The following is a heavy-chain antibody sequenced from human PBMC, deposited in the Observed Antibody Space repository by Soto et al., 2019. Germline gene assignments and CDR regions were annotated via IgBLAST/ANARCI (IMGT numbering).Heavy chain of an antibody. J-gene: IGHJ4*02. Sequence: ASVKVSCKASGYTFTSYYMHWLRQAPGQGLEWMGWMNPDSGHAAYAQKFQGRVTLTTSTSTSTVYMEMRSLGSEDTAVYYCARRPHCSGGICYYGLDNWGQGTLVTVSS. CDR1: GYTFTSYY. D-gene: IGHD2-15*01. CDR3: ARRPHCSGGICYYGLDN. V-gene: IGHV1-8*02. CDR2: MNPDSGHA.